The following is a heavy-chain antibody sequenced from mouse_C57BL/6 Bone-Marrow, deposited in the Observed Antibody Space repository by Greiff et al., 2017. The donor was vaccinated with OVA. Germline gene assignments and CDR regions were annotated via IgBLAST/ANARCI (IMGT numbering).Heavy chain of an antibody. Sequence: VQLQQPGAELVMPGASVKLSCKASGYTFTSYWMHWVKQRPGQGLEWIGEIYPSDSTTNYNQKFKGKSTLTVDKSSSTAYMQLSSLTSEDSAVYYCARDPLYYYGISYGFEAMDYWGQGTSVTVSS. V-gene: IGHV1-69*01. CDR2: IYPSDSTT. J-gene: IGHJ4*01. CDR3: ARDPLYYYGISYGFEAMDY. D-gene: IGHD1-1*01. CDR1: GYTFTSYW.